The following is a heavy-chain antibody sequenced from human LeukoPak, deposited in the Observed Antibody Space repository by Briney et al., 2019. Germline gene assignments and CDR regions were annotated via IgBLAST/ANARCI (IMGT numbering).Heavy chain of an antibody. V-gene: IGHV4-4*07. D-gene: IGHD3-10*01. CDR3: ARESSGTYYNPLGYMDV. CDR2: IFTSGIT. Sequence: NPSETLSLTCTVSGGSLSLYYWNCIRQPAGKGLEWIGRIFTSGITNHNPSLKSRVTMSVDTSKSQFSLNLSSVTAADTAVYYRARESSGTYYNPLGYMDVWGKGTTVTVPS. CDR1: GGSLSLYY. J-gene: IGHJ6*03.